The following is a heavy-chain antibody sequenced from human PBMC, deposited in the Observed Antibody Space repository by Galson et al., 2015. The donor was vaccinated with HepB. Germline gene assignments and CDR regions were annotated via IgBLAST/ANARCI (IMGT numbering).Heavy chain of an antibody. Sequence: SVKVSCKASGYTFTSYAMHWVRQAPGQRLEWMGWINAGNGNTKYSQKFQGRVTITRDTSASTAYMELSSLRSEDTAVYYCARGSADRSWKGIYWVLDAFDIWGQGTMVTVSS. CDR3: ARGSADRSWKGIYWVLDAFDI. V-gene: IGHV1-3*01. J-gene: IGHJ3*02. D-gene: IGHD3-10*01. CDR1: GYTFTSYA. CDR2: INAGNGNT.